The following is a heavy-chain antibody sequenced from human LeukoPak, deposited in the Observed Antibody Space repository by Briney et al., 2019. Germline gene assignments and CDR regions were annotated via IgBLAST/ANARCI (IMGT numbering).Heavy chain of an antibody. CDR3: ARGDYYYGMDV. CDR1: GGSISSGGYY. J-gene: IGHJ6*02. V-gene: IGHV4-61*08. CDR2: IYYSGST. Sequence: KPSETLSLTCTVSGGSISSGGYYWSWIRQHPGKGLEWIGYIYYSGSTNYNPSLKSRVTISVDTSKNQFSLKLSSVTAADTAVYYCARGDYYYGMDVWGQGTTVTVSS.